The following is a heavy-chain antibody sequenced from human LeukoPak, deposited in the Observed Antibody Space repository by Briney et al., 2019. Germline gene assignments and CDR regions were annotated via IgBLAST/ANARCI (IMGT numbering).Heavy chain of an antibody. CDR1: GGSFTDYF. CDR3: ARHSIFGVVKEFDP. CDR2: INHSGST. V-gene: IGHV4-34*01. J-gene: IGHJ5*02. D-gene: IGHD3-3*01. Sequence: SETLSLTCAVYGGSFTDYFLSWIRQPPGKGLEWLGEINHSGSTNYNPSLKSRVTISMDSSKNQFSLKLSSVTAADTAVYYCARHSIFGVVKEFDPWGQGTLVTVSS.